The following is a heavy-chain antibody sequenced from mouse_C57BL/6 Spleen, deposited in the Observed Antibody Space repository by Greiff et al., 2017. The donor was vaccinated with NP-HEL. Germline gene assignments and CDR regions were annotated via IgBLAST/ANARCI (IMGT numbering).Heavy chain of an antibody. J-gene: IGHJ2*01. D-gene: IGHD4-1*01. CDR2: INPNNGGT. CDR1: GYTFTDYY. CDR3: AREPNWAFDY. Sequence: EVQLQQSGPELVKPGASVKISCKASGYTFTDYYMNWVKQSHGKSLEWIGDINPNNGGTSYNQKFKGKATLTVDKSSSTAYMELRSLTSEDSAVYYCAREPNWAFDYWGQGTTLTVSS. V-gene: IGHV1-26*01.